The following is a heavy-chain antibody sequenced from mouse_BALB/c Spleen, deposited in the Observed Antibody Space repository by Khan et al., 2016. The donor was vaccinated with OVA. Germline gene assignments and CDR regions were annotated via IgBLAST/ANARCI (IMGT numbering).Heavy chain of an antibody. CDR3: ARPPSLSYTLDH. V-gene: IGHV9-3-1*01. D-gene: IGHD3-1*01. J-gene: IGHJ4*01. Sequence: QIQLVQSGPELMKPGETVKISCKASGYSFTNYGMNWVKQSPGKALMWMGWINTYTGEPTYADNFKGRFAFSLETSASTAYLQLNNLKNEDTATYLIARPPSLSYTLDHWGQGTSGTVSS. CDR2: INTYTGEP. CDR1: GYSFTNYG.